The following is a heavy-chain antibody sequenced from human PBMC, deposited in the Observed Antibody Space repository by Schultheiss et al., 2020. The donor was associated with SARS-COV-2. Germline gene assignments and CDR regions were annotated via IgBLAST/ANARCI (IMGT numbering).Heavy chain of an antibody. Sequence: SETLSLTCAVYGGSFSGYYWIWIRQPPGKGLEWIVEINHSGSTNYNPSLKIRVTISVDTSKNQFSQKLSSVTAADTAVYYCARESKYDLWSGNQYYYYYMDVLCKGTTVTVSS. D-gene: IGHD3-3*01. CDR2: INHSGST. V-gene: IGHV4-34*01. CDR3: ARESKYDLWSGNQYYYYYMDV. CDR1: GGSFSGYY. J-gene: IGHJ6*03.